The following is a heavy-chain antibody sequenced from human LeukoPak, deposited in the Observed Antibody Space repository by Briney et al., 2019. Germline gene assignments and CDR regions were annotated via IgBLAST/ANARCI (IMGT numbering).Heavy chain of an antibody. Sequence: PGGSLRLSCVASGFTFSKYWMTWVRQAPGEGLAWVANIKQDGSAKYYMDSVKGRFAISRDNAKNSLYLRMNSLGAEDTAVYYCARVNPLVAPGALDIWGQGTMVAVSS. CDR2: IKQDGSAK. V-gene: IGHV3-7*01. CDR1: GFTFSKYW. CDR3: ARVNPLVAPGALDI. D-gene: IGHD5-12*01. J-gene: IGHJ3*02.